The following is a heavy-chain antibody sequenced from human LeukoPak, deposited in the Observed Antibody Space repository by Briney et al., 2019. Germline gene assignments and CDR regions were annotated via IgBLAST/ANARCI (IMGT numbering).Heavy chain of an antibody. D-gene: IGHD4-17*01. CDR2: INPDGTTT. CDR3: VRIATVTTPDY. V-gene: IGHV3-74*01. CDR1: GFTFSSYW. J-gene: IGHJ4*02. Sequence: QPGGSLRLSCAASGFTFSSYWMHWVRQPLGKGLVWVSRINPDGTTTNYADSVKGRFTISRDNAKNTLYLQMNSLTVEDTALCYCVRIATVTTPDYWGQGTLVTVSS.